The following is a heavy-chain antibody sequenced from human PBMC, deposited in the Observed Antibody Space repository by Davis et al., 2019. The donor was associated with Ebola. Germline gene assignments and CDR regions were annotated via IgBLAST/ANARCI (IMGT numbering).Heavy chain of an antibody. Sequence: MPSETLSLTCTVSGGSISSYYWSWIRQPPGKGLEWIGYIYYSGSTNYNPSLKSRVTISVDTSKNQFSLKLSSVTAADTAVYYCARHPRGYSSGWYWYFDLWGRGTLVTVSS. CDR1: GGSISSYY. V-gene: IGHV4-59*01. CDR3: ARHPRGYSSGWYWYFDL. D-gene: IGHD6-19*01. CDR2: IYYSGST. J-gene: IGHJ2*01.